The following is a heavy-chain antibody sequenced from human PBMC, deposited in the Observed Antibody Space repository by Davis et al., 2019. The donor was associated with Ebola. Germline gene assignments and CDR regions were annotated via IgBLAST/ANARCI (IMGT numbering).Heavy chain of an antibody. CDR3: ARDLEPFGDYYYYYGMDV. Sequence: GGSLRLSCAVSGFTFSHNAMSWARQAPGKGLEWVSTISGGGTYTYYADSVKGRFTISRDNSNNTLYLQMNSLRAEDTALYYCARDLEPFGDYYYYYGMDVWGQGTTVTVSS. CDR2: ISGGGTYT. V-gene: IGHV3-23*01. J-gene: IGHJ6*02. CDR1: GFTFSHNA. D-gene: IGHD3-10*01.